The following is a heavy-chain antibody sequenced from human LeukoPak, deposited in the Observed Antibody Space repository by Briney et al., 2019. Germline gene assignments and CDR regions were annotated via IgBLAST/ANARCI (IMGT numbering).Heavy chain of an antibody. Sequence: GGSLRLSCAASGFTVRSNYMSWVRQAPGKGLEWVSVIYNGGTAIYSGGSTYYADSVKGRFTISRDNSKNSLYLQMNSLRAEDTARYYCTRVGYIDEGIDYWGQGTLVTVSS. D-gene: IGHD5-24*01. CDR2: IYSGGST. V-gene: IGHV3-53*01. J-gene: IGHJ4*02. CDR1: GFTVRSNY. CDR3: TRVGYIDEGIDY.